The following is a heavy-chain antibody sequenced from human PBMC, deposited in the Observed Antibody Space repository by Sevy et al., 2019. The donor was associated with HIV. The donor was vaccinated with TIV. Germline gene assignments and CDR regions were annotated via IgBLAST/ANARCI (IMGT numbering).Heavy chain of an antibody. CDR1: GFTFSDYY. D-gene: IGHD3-22*01. V-gene: IGHV3-11*04. CDR2: ISSSGSTI. CDR3: ARGGGRGYHDSSGYYGDAFDI. J-gene: IGHJ3*02. Sequence: GGSLRLSCAASGFTFSDYYMSWIRQAPGKGLEWVSYISSSGSTIYYADPVKGRFTISRDNAKNTLYLQMNSLRAEETAVYYCARGGGRGYHDSSGYYGDAFDIWGQGTMVTVSS.